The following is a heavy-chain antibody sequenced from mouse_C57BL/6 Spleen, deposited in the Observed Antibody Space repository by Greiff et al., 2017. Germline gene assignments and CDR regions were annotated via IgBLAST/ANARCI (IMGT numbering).Heavy chain of an antibody. J-gene: IGHJ1*03. D-gene: IGHD2-2*01. V-gene: IGHV1-50*01. CDR1: GYTFTSYW. CDR3: ASTVTTGGYFDV. CDR2: IDPSDSYT. Sequence: VQLQQPGAELVKPGASVKLSCKASGYTFTSYWMQWVKQRPGQGLEWIGEIDPSDSYTNYNQKFKGKATLTVDTSSSTAYMQLSSLTSEDSAVYYCASTVTTGGYFDVWGTGTTVTVSS.